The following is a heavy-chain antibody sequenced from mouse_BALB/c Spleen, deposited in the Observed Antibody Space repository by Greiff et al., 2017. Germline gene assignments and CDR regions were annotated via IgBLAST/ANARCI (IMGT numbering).Heavy chain of an antibody. V-gene: IGHV1-14*01. D-gene: IGHD4-1*01. Sequence: VQLQQSGPELVKPGASVKMSCKASGYTFTSYVMHWVKQKPGQGLKWIGYINPYNDGTKYNEKFKGKATLTSDKSSSTAYMELSSLTSEDSAVYYCARGGGTYAMDYWGQGTSVTVSS. CDR2: INPYNDGT. CDR3: ARGGGTYAMDY. CDR1: GYTFTSYV. J-gene: IGHJ4*01.